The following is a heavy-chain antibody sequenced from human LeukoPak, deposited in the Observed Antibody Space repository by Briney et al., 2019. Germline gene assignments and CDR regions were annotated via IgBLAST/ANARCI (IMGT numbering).Heavy chain of an antibody. Sequence: GESLEISCQGSGSRFTSYWIGWVRQLPGKGLEWMGIIYPGDSDTRYSPSFQGQVTISADKSISTAYLQWSSLKASDTAMYYCARGPRITMIRGGQWYYYMDVWGKGTTVTISS. CDR2: IYPGDSDT. CDR3: ARGPRITMIRGGQWYYYMDV. J-gene: IGHJ6*03. V-gene: IGHV5-51*01. CDR1: GSRFTSYW. D-gene: IGHD3-10*01.